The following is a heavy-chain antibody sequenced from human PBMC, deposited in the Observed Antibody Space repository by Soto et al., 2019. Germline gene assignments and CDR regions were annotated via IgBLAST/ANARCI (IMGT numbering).Heavy chain of an antibody. J-gene: IGHJ4*02. CDR3: ARVYSVVEQAARF. D-gene: IGHD2-2*01. CDR1: GYTFTSYD. CDR2: MNPNSGNT. Sequence: ASVKVPYQASGYTFTSYDIKWVLHAAGQRLEWLGWMNPNSGNTGYAQKFQGRVTMTRNTSISTAYMELSSLRSEDMAVYYCARVYSVVEQAARFWGQGTLVTVSS. V-gene: IGHV1-8*01.